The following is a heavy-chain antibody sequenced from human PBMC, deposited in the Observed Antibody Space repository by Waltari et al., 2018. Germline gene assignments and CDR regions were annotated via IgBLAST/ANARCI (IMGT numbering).Heavy chain of an antibody. J-gene: IGHJ4*02. D-gene: IGHD3-22*01. CDR3: AKVHEKYYDSSGLDY. CDR2: ITWDGGNT. V-gene: IGHV3-43D*03. CDR1: GFTFDNYA. Sequence: EVQLVESGGVVVQPGGSLRLSCAASGFTFDNYAMHWVRQAPGKGLEWVSLITWDGGNTYYADSVKGRFTVSRDNSRKSLYLQMNSLRVEDTALYYCAKVHEKYYDSSGLDYWGQGTLLTVSS.